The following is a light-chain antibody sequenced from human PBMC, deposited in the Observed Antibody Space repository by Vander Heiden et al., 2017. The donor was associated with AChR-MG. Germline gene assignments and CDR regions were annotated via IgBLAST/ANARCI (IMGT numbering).Light chain of an antibody. J-gene: IGLJ3*02. V-gene: IGLV2-14*03. Sequence: QSALTQPASVSGSPGQSITISCPGTSRDVGGYNYVSRYQQPPGTPPILMCDDVSNRPSGVSNRCSASKSGTTASPTISGLQAEDDAYYYCTSYTSSRPWVFGGGTKLTVL. CDR3: TSYTSSRPWV. CDR2: DVS. CDR1: SRDVGGYNY.